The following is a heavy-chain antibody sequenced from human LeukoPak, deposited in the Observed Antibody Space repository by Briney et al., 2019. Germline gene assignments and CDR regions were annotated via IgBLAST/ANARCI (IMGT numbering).Heavy chain of an antibody. CDR3: AKDEQVWLPAAALDY. CDR2: ISYDGSYK. V-gene: IGHV3-30*18. J-gene: IGHJ4*02. Sequence: PGGSLRLSCAASGFTLSSYGMHWVRQAPGKGLEWVAVISYDGSYKYYTDSVKGRFTISRDNSKNTLYLQMNSLRAEDTAMYYCAKDEQVWLPAAALDYWGQGTLVTVSS. D-gene: IGHD5-18*01. CDR1: GFTLSSYG.